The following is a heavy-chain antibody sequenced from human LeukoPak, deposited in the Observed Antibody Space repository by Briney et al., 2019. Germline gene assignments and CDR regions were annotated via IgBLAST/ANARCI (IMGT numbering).Heavy chain of an antibody. V-gene: IGHV3-53*01. CDR1: GFTVSSNY. Sequence: PGGSLRLSCAASGFTVSSNYMSWVRQAPGKGLEWVSVLYSGGNTYYADSVKGRFTISRDNSKNTLYLQMNSLRAEDTAVYYCASVVPAANWGQGTLVTVSS. CDR3: ASVVPAAN. J-gene: IGHJ4*02. D-gene: IGHD2-2*01. CDR2: LYSGGNT.